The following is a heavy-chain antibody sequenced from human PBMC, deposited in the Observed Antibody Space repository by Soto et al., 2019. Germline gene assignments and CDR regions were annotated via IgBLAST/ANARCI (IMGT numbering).Heavy chain of an antibody. V-gene: IGHV3-48*02. D-gene: IGHD3-10*01. CDR1: GFTFSLYS. Sequence: EVQLVESGGGLVQPGGSLRLSCAAYGFTFSLYSMSWVRQAPGKGLEWVSYISRSSTGIHYADSVKGRFTISRDDATNSMHLQMNSLRDGATAVYYCARAVTWGLDVWGQGTTVSISS. CDR2: ISRSSTGI. CDR3: ARAVTWGLDV. J-gene: IGHJ6*02.